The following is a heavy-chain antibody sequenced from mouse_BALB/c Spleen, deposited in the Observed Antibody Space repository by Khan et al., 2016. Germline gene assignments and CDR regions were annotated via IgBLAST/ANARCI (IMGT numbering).Heavy chain of an antibody. CDR2: IYPGGDYT. D-gene: IGHD2-1*01. Sequence: QVQLQQPGAELVRPGTSVKMSCKAAGYNFTNYWIGWEKQRPGHGLEWIGDIYPGGDYTEYNEKFKGKATLTADTSSTTVYMQFSSLTSEDSAIYYCARRGGNYYYSMDYWGQGTSVTVSS. J-gene: IGHJ4*01. V-gene: IGHV1-63*02. CDR3: ARRGGNYYYSMDY. CDR1: GYNFTNYW.